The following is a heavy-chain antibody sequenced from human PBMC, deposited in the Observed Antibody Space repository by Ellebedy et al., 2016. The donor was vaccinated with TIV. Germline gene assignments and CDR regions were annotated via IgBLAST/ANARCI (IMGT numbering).Heavy chain of an antibody. CDR2: LNPSGGST. J-gene: IGHJ1*01. D-gene: IGHD1-14*01. CDR1: GYTFTGYF. CDR3: ARLSDRGEH. V-gene: IGHV1-46*01. Sequence: ASMKVSCKTSGYTFTGYFIQWVRQAPGQGLEWMGILNPSGGSTSNTQKFQGRLTMTRDTSTRTVYMELSSLRSEDTAMYYCARLSDRGEHWGQGTLVTVSS.